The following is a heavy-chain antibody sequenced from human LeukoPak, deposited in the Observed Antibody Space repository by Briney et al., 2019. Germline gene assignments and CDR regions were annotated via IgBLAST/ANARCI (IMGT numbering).Heavy chain of an antibody. V-gene: IGHV3-7*05. CDR2: IKQDGSGK. CDR1: GFTFSSYW. D-gene: IGHD3-10*01. CDR3: ARDLYGSGSYYLLDY. Sequence: GGSLRLSCAASGFTFSSYWMSWVRQAPGKGLEWVANIKQDGSGKYYVDSVKGRFTISRDNAKKSLYLQMNSLRAEDTAVYYCARDLYGSGSYYLLDYWGQGTLVTVSS. J-gene: IGHJ4*02.